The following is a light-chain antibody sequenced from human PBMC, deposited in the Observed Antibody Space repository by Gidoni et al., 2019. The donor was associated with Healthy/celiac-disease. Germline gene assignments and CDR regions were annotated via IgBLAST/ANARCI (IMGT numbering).Light chain of an antibody. CDR2: KAS. V-gene: IGKV1-5*03. CDR3: ERNKSDPRT. J-gene: IGKJ1*01. CDR1: QSISSW. Sequence: DIQMTQSPSTLSASVGDRVTITCRASQSISSWLAWYQQKPGKAPKLLIYKASSLESGVPSRVRGRGGGRESSLTIRGLQSEEFATYNSERNKSDPRTFGEGTKVEIK.